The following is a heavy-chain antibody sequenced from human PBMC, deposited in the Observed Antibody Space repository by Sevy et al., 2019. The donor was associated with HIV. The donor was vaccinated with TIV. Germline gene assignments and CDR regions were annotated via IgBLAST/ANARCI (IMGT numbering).Heavy chain of an antibody. CDR2: ISWNSGSI. V-gene: IGHV3-9*01. J-gene: IGHJ3*02. D-gene: IGHD3-22*01. CDR1: GFTFDDYA. Sequence: GGSLRLSCAASGFTFDDYAMHWVRQAPGKGLEWVSGISWNSGSIGYADSVKGRFTISRDNAKNSLYLQMNSLRAEDTALYYCAKDIRYYDSSGYRAFDIWGQRTMVTVSS. CDR3: AKDIRYYDSSGYRAFDI.